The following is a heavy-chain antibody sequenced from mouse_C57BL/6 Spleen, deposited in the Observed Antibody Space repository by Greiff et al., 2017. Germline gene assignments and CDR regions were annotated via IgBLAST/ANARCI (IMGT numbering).Heavy chain of an antibody. CDR1: GYSITSGYY. Sequence: ESGPGLVKPSQSLSLTCSVTGYSITSGYYWNWIRQFPGNKLEWMGYISYDGSNNYNPSLKNRISITRDTSKNQFFLKLNSVTTEDTATYYCAREGEQLDCDYWGQGTTLTVSS. CDR2: ISYDGSN. J-gene: IGHJ2*01. D-gene: IGHD3-1*01. CDR3: AREGEQLDCDY. V-gene: IGHV3-6*01.